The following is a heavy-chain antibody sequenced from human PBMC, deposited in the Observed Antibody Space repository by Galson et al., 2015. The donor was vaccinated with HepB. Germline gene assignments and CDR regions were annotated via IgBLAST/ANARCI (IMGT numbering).Heavy chain of an antibody. Sequence: SLRLSCAASGFTFSSYGMHWVRQAPGKGLEWVAVISYDGSNKYYADSVKGRFTISRDNAKNSLYLQMNSLRDEDTAVYYCARDAPVVGAIDYWGQGTLVTVSS. CDR2: ISYDGSNK. CDR1: GFTFSSYG. CDR3: ARDAPVVGAIDY. V-gene: IGHV3-30*12. J-gene: IGHJ4*02. D-gene: IGHD1-26*01.